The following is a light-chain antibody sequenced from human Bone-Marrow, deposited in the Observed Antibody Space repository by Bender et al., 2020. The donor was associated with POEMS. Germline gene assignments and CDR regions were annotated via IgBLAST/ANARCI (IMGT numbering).Light chain of an antibody. V-gene: IGLV2-11*01. CDR1: SSDVGGYNY. CDR3: CSYEGTRSLDVI. CDR2: DVI. Sequence: QSALTQPRSVSGSPGQSVTISCIGTSSDVGGYNYVSWYQQHPGKAPKLMIYDVINRPSGVPDRFSGSKSGKTASLTISGLQTEDEGDYYCCSYEGTRSLDVIFGGGTKLTVL. J-gene: IGLJ2*01.